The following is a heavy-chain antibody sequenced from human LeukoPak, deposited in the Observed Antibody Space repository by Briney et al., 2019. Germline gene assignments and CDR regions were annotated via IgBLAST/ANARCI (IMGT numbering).Heavy chain of an antibody. Sequence: PGGSLRLSCAASGFTFSSYAMNWVRQAPGKGLEWVSAISGSGGTTYYADSVKGRFTISRDNSKNTLYLQMNSPRAEDTAVYYCAKAENDIQTVAAANDPWGQGTLVTVSS. CDR1: GFTFSSYA. D-gene: IGHD6-13*01. V-gene: IGHV3-23*01. CDR3: AKAENDIQTVAAANDP. CDR2: ISGSGGTT. J-gene: IGHJ5*02.